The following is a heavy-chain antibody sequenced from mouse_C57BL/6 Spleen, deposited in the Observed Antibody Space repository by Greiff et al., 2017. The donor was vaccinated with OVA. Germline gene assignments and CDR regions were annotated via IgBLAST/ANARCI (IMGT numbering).Heavy chain of an antibody. V-gene: IGHV5-17*01. CDR1: GFTFSDYG. D-gene: IGHD1-1*01. CDR3: ARPDYYGCVLAY. Sequence: EVKLVESGGGLVKPGGSLKLSCAASGFTFSDYGMHWVRQAPEKGLEWVAYISSGSSTIYYADTVKGRFTISRDNAKNTLFLQMTSLRSEDTAMYYCARPDYYGCVLAYWGQGTLVTVSA. J-gene: IGHJ3*01. CDR2: ISSGSSTI.